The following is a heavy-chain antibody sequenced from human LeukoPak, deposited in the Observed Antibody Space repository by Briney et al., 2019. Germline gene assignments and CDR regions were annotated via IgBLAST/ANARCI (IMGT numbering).Heavy chain of an antibody. J-gene: IGHJ4*02. CDR3: ARGAAASRGLDYFDY. V-gene: IGHV5-51*01. D-gene: IGHD6-13*01. Sequence: GESLKISCKGSGYSFTSYWIGWVRQMPGKGLEWMGIIYPGDSDTRYSPSFQGQVTNSADKSISTAYLQWSSLKASDTAMYYCARGAAASRGLDYFDYWGQGTLVTVSS. CDR1: GYSFTSYW. CDR2: IYPGDSDT.